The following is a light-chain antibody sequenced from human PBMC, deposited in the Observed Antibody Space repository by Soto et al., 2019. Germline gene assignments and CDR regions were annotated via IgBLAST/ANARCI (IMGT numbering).Light chain of an antibody. CDR1: QSVSSTY. CDR2: GAS. J-gene: IGKJ1*01. Sequence: ETVLTQSPGTLSLSPGESATLSCRASQSVSSTYLAWYQQKPGQAPRVLIYGASSRATGIPDRFSGSGSGTDFTLTISRLEPEDFAVYYCQQYGSSPEWTFGQGTKVDIK. CDR3: QQYGSSPEWT. V-gene: IGKV3-20*01.